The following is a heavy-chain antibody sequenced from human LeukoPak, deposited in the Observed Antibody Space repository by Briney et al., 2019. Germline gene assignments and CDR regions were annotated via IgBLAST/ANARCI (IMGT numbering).Heavy chain of an antibody. CDR1: GFTFSSYW. V-gene: IGHV3-30*03. CDR2: ISYDGSKK. CDR3: VRDFPNSKPRFDW. Sequence: PGGSLRLSCAASGFTFSSYWMSWVRQAPGKGLEWVAVISYDGSKKYEDSVKGRITISRENSKNTLYLQMTSLRLEDTAVYFCVRDFPNSKPRFDWWGQGTLVTVSS. D-gene: IGHD2/OR15-2a*01. J-gene: IGHJ4*02.